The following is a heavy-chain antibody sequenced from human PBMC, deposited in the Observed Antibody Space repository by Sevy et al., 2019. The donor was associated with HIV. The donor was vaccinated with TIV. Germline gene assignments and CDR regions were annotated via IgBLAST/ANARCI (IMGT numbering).Heavy chain of an antibody. D-gene: IGHD2-8*01. CDR2: FSFGCGEI. J-gene: IGHJ4*02. Sequence: GSLRLSCAASGFTFSKYSMSWVRQPPGKGLGWVSTFSFGCGEINYADSVKGRFTISRDNSKSSVYLQMNNLRPEDTAVYYCAREGCTKPHDYWGQGTLVTVSS. CDR3: AREGCTKPHDY. CDR1: GFTFSKYS. V-gene: IGHV3-23*01.